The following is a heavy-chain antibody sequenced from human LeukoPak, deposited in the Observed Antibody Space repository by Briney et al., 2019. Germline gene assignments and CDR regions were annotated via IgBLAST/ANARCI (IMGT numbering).Heavy chain of an antibody. CDR1: GGSITISSHF. Sequence: SETLSLTCTVSGGSITISSHFWGWIRQPPGKGLEWIGSIYYSGSTYYNPSLKSRVTISVATSKNQFSLKLSSVTAADTAVYYCAGGKATFDYWGQGTLVTVSS. D-gene: IGHD3-16*01. J-gene: IGHJ4*02. V-gene: IGHV4-39*07. CDR3: AGGKATFDY. CDR2: IYYSGST.